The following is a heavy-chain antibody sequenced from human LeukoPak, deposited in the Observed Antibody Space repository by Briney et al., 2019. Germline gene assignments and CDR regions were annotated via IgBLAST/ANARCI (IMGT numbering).Heavy chain of an antibody. Sequence: SATLSLTCTVAGGSISRYYWSWVRQPPGKGLEWLGYIYYGGSTNYNPSLKSRVTISVDTPKNQFSLKLSSVTAADTAVYYCAREWFRRPYHWFDSWGQGTLVTVSS. CDR3: AREWFRRPYHWFDS. D-gene: IGHD3-10*01. CDR1: GGSISRYY. CDR2: IYYGGST. J-gene: IGHJ5*01. V-gene: IGHV4-59*01.